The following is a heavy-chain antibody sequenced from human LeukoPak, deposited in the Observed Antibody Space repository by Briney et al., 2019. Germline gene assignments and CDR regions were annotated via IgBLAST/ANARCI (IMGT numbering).Heavy chain of an antibody. CDR1: GFTFSSYW. D-gene: IGHD3-3*01. CDR3: ARDYDFWSGYYSPTRGYFGY. V-gene: IGHV3-74*01. CDR2: INSDGSST. J-gene: IGHJ4*02. Sequence: PGGSLRLSCAASGFTFSSYWMHWVRQAPGKGLVWVSRINSDGSSTSYADSVKGRFTISRDNAKNTLYLQVNSLRAEDTAVYYCARDYDFWSGYYSPTRGYFGYWGQGTLVTVSS.